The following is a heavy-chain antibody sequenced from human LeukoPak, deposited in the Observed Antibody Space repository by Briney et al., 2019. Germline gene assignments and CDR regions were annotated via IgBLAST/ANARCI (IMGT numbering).Heavy chain of an antibody. CDR1: GGSVNSGTYY. J-gene: IGHJ3*02. Sequence: SETLSLTCTVSGGSVNSGTYYWSWIRQPPGKGLEWIGYIYYSGSTNYNPSLKSRVTISVDTSKNQFSLKLSSVTAADTAVYYCARGRHPNYYDSSGYGARGAFDIWGQGTMVTVSS. V-gene: IGHV4-61*01. D-gene: IGHD3-22*01. CDR2: IYYSGST. CDR3: ARGRHPNYYDSSGYGARGAFDI.